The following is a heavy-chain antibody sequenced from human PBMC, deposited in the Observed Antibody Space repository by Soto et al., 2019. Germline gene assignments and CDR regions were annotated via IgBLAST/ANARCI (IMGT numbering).Heavy chain of an antibody. Sequence: EVQLVESGGGLVQPGGSLRLSCAASGFTFSSYWMSWVRQAPGKGLEWVANIKQDGSEKYNVDFVKGRFTISRDNAKNSQYLQMNSLRVEDTAVYYCARAYGSGSLSGYWGQGTLVTVSS. CDR1: GFTFSSYW. J-gene: IGHJ4*02. CDR2: IKQDGSEK. CDR3: ARAYGSGSLSGY. D-gene: IGHD3-10*01. V-gene: IGHV3-7*01.